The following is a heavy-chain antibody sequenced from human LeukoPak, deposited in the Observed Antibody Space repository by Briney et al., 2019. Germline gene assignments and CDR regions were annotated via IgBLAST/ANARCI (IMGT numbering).Heavy chain of an antibody. D-gene: IGHD3-10*01. CDR3: AREYLSGGWFGEFTLDY. CDR2: IIPIFGTA. Sequence: SVKVSCKASGGTFRSYAISWVRQAPGQGLEWMGGIIPIFGTANYAQKFQGRVTITADESTSTAYMELSSPRSEDTAVYYCAREYLSGGWFGEFTLDYWGQGSLVTVSS. V-gene: IGHV1-69*01. J-gene: IGHJ4*02. CDR1: GGTFRSYA.